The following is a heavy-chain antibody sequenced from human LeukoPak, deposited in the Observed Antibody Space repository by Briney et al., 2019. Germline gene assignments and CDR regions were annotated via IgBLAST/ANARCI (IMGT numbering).Heavy chain of an antibody. CDR3: AKGAYDYIEMGYFDY. D-gene: IGHD5-12*01. CDR2: IIASRGST. J-gene: IGHJ4*02. V-gene: IGHV3-23*01. Sequence: QSGGSLTLSCAASGVSLSNSAMSWVRQAPGKGLEWVSLIIASRGSTFYADSVKGRFTISRDHSKNTLYLQMNSLRAEDTAVNYCAKGAYDYIEMGYFDYWGQGTLVTVSS. CDR1: GVSLSNSA.